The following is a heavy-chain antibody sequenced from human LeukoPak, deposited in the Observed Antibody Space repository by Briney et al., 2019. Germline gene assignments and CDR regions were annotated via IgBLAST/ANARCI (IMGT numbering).Heavy chain of an antibody. CDR2: ISNSGGRT. J-gene: IGHJ4*02. CDR1: GFTFSTYW. D-gene: IGHD5-12*01. V-gene: IGHV3-23*01. Sequence: GGSLRLSCSASGFTFSTYWMSWVRQAPGKGLEWVSSISNSGGRTFYTDSVKGRFTISRDNSKITLYLQMNSLRAEDTAVYYCAKSYNGYESKPDYWGQGTLVTVSS. CDR3: AKSYNGYESKPDY.